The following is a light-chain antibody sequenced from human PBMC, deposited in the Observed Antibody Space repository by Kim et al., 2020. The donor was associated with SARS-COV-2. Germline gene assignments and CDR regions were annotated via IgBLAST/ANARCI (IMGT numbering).Light chain of an antibody. CDR1: SSDVGGYNY. V-gene: IGLV2-11*01. J-gene: IGLJ2*01. Sequence: QSALTQPRSVSGSPGQSVTISCTGTSSDVGGYNYVSWYQQHPGKAPKLMIYDVSKRPSGVPDRFSGSKSGNTASLTISGLQAEDEADYYCYSYAGNFVVFGGGTQLTVL. CDR3: YSYAGNFVV. CDR2: DVS.